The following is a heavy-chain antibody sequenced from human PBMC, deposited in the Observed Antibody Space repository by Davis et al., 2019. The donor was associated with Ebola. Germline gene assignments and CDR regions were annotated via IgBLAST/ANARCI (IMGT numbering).Heavy chain of an antibody. CDR1: GGSIRSSNW. J-gene: IGHJ6*02. CDR3: ARSRAIPYYYYGMDV. D-gene: IGHD5-24*01. CDR2: IYHSGST. Sequence: LRETLSLTCAVSGGSIRSSNWWSWVRQPPGKGLEWIGEIYHSGSTNYNPSLKSRVTISVDKSKNQFSLKLSSVTAADTAVYYCARSRAIPYYYYGMDVWGQGTTVTVSS. V-gene: IGHV4-4*02.